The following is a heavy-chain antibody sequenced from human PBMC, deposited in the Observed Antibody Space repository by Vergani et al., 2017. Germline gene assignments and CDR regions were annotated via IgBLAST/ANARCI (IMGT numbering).Heavy chain of an antibody. D-gene: IGHD2-21*01. CDR3: TRHVPCGDGACLHFDH. V-gene: IGHV5-51*01. Sequence: EVMLVQSGAEVKKPGASLKISCKYSESSFISNEIAWVRQMSGKGLQWIGNINPIDSKIAYSPSFQGQPIMSLDKSITTAYLQWRSLKASDTAIYYCTRHVPCGDGACLHFDHWGQGTQVTVSS. J-gene: IGHJ4*02. CDR2: INPIDSKI. CDR1: ESSFISNE.